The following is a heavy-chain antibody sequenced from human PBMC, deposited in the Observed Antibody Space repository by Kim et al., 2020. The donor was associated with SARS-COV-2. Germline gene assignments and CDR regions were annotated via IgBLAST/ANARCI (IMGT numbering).Heavy chain of an antibody. J-gene: IGHJ5*02. CDR3: ASGVWGWRDSSGYYT. Sequence: GGSLRLSCAASGFTFSSYSMNWVRQAPGKGLEWVSSISSSSSYIYYADSVKGRFTISRDNAKNSLYLQMNSLRAEDTAVYYCASGVWGWRDSSGYYTWGPGTLVNVSS. D-gene: IGHD3-22*01. CDR2: ISSSSSYI. CDR1: GFTFSSYS. V-gene: IGHV3-21*01.